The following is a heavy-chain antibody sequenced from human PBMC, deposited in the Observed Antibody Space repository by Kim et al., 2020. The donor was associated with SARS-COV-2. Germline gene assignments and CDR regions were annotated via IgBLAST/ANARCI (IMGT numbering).Heavy chain of an antibody. V-gene: IGHV1-69*01. D-gene: IGHD3-3*02. Sequence: FGTANNAQKFQGRVTITADESTSTAYMELSSLRSEDTAVYYCAKLADLDYWGQGTLVTVSS. CDR2: FGTA. CDR3: AKLADLDY. J-gene: IGHJ4*02.